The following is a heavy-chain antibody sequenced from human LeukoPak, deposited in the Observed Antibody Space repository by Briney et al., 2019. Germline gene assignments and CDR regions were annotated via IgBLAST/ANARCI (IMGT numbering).Heavy chain of an antibody. J-gene: IGHJ4*02. CDR1: GGSISSGSYY. Sequence: PSQTLSLTCTVSGGSISSGSYYWSWIRQPAGKGLEWIGYIYYSGSTNYNPSLKSRVTISVDTSKNQFSLKLSSVTAADTAVYYCARTTTPLPKDGGNSELHFDYWGQGTLVTVSS. V-gene: IGHV4-61*09. CDR2: IYYSGST. CDR3: ARTTTPLPKDGGNSELHFDY. D-gene: IGHD4-23*01.